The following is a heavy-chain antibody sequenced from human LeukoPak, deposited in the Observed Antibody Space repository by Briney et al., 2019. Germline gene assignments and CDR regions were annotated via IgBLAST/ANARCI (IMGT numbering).Heavy chain of an antibody. CDR2: INHSGST. J-gene: IGHJ4*02. D-gene: IGHD3-10*01. Sequence: SETLSLTCAVYGGSFSGHYWSWIRQPPGKGLEWIGEINHSGSTNYNPSLKSRVTISVDTSKNQFSLKLSSVTAADTAVYYCATGYYGSGVDYWGQGTLVTVSS. CDR1: GGSFSGHY. CDR3: ATGYYGSGVDY. V-gene: IGHV4-34*01.